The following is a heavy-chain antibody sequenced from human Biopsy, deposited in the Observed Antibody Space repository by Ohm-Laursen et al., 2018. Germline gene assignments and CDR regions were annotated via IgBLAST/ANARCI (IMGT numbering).Heavy chain of an antibody. J-gene: IGHJ5*02. CDR2: IFYRGST. D-gene: IGHD3-22*01. CDR1: GGSISNNNYY. Sequence: SETLSLTWAVSGGSISNNNYYWGWIRQPPGKGLEWIGSIFYRGSTHYKPSPKSRVNISVDSSKNNFSLKLNSVTAADTAVYYCARDYDTSGYYYVSWGQGTLVTVSS. CDR3: ARDYDTSGYYYVS. V-gene: IGHV4-39*02.